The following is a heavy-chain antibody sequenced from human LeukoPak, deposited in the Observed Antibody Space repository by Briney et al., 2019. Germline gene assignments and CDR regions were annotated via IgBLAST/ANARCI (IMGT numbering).Heavy chain of an antibody. CDR2: TNAGGGIT. J-gene: IGHJ4*02. CDR3: AKDLVVVPAALDF. CDR1: RFSFANYA. D-gene: IGHD2-2*01. V-gene: IGHV3-23*01. Sequence: PGGSLRLSCEGSRFSFANYAMSWVRQTPGKGLDWISATNAGGGITYYADSVKGRFTISRDNSKNTLYLQMNSLRAEDTAVYYCAKDLVVVPAALDFWGQGTLVTGSS.